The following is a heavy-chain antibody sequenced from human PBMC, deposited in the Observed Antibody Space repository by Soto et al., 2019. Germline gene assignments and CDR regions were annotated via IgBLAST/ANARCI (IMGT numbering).Heavy chain of an antibody. Sequence: GGSLRLSCAVSGFTFSDYYMTWFRQAPGKGLEWVSYISSTSAYTNYADSVKGRFTISRDNAKNLLYLQMTSLRDEDTAVYFCARDPSRRSPPDLWGQGTLVIVSS. CDR2: ISSTSAYT. V-gene: IGHV3-11*05. J-gene: IGHJ5*02. CDR3: ARDPSRRSPPDL. CDR1: GFTFSDYY. D-gene: IGHD6-6*01.